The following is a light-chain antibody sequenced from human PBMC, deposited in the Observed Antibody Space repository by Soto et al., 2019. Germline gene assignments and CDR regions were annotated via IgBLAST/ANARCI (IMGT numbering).Light chain of an antibody. Sequence: QSVLTQPASVSGSPGQSITLSCTGTSSDVGGYNYVSWYQQHPGKAPKFMIYDVSNRPSGVSNRFSGSKSGNTASLTISGLQAEDEADYYCSSYTTSNTRQIVFGTGTKVTVL. J-gene: IGLJ1*01. V-gene: IGLV2-14*01. CDR3: SSYTTSNTRQIV. CDR1: SSDVGGYNY. CDR2: DVS.